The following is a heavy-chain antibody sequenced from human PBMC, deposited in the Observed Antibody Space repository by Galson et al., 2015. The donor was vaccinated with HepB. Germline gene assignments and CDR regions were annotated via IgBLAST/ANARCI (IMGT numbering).Heavy chain of an antibody. CDR1: GFTFSSYA. CDR2: ISHDGSNK. J-gene: IGHJ4*02. D-gene: IGHD6-13*01. CDR3: ARVREGSSWYGSLDY. V-gene: IGHV3-30*04. Sequence: SLRLSCAASGFTFSSYAVHWVRQAPGKGLEWLAVISHDGSNKYYADSVKGRFTISRDNSKNTLYLQMNSLRAEDTAVYYCARVREGSSWYGSLDYWGQGTLVTVSS.